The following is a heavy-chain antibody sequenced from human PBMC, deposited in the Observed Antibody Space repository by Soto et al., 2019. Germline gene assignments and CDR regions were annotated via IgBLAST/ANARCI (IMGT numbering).Heavy chain of an antibody. CDR2: ISSSSSYI. Sequence: EVQLVESGGGLVKPGGSLRLSCAASGFTFSSYSMNWVRQAPGKGLEWVSSISSSSSYIYYAESVKGRFTISRDNAKNSLYLKMNSLRAEDTAVYYCARDQPGYSYGYGLGYWGQATLVTVSS. CDR1: GFTFSSYS. D-gene: IGHD5-18*01. V-gene: IGHV3-21*01. CDR3: ARDQPGYSYGYGLGY. J-gene: IGHJ4*02.